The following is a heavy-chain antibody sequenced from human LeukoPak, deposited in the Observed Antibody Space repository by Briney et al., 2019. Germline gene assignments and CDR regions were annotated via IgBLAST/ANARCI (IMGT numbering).Heavy chain of an antibody. CDR1: GGSISSSSYS. D-gene: IGHD2-2*01. Sequence: SETLSLTCTVSGGSISSSSYSWGSIRQPPGKGLEWIVSIYYRGSTYYNPSLKSRVTISVDTSKSQFSLKLSSVTAADTAVYYCAREDIVVVPAAMIGGHFDYWGQGTLVTVSS. V-gene: IGHV4-39*07. CDR2: IYYRGST. J-gene: IGHJ4*02. CDR3: AREDIVVVPAAMIGGHFDY.